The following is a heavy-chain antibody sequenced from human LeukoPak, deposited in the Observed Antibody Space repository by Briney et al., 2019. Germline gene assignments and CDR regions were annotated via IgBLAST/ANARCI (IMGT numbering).Heavy chain of an antibody. Sequence: PGGSLRLSCAASGFTFSNYMMSWVRQAPGKGLEWVSTISTSGSSTYYADSVKGRFTIPRDNSKNTLYLQMNSLRAEDTAIYYCAEYCSGGSCYSGLAYWGQGTLVTVSS. D-gene: IGHD2-15*01. V-gene: IGHV3-23*01. CDR1: GFTFSNYM. J-gene: IGHJ4*02. CDR3: AEYCSGGSCYSGLAY. CDR2: ISTSGSST.